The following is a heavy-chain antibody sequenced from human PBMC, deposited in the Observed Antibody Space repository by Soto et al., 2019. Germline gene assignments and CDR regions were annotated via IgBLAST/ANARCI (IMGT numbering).Heavy chain of an antibody. V-gene: IGHV4-59*01. J-gene: IGHJ4*02. Sequence: SETLSLTCTVSEGSIRGYYWSWIRQPPGKVLEWIGYFHYTGISNYNSSLKSRVTMSLDTSKNKFSLKLSSVSAADTAIYYCARGASNWQYFAYWGEGALVTV. CDR2: FHYTGIS. CDR3: ARGASNWQYFAY. D-gene: IGHD4-4*01. CDR1: EGSIRGYY.